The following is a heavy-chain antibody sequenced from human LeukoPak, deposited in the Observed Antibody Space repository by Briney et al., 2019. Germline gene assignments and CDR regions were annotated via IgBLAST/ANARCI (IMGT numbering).Heavy chain of an antibody. CDR3: ARFLSRRTYYDFWSGHSREYMDV. Sequence: SETLSLTCTVSGGSINSYYWSWIRQPPGKGLEWIGYIYYSGSTNYNPSLKSRVTISVDTSKNQFSLKLSSVTAADTAVYYCARFLSRRTYYDFWSGHSREYMDVWGKGTTVSVSS. D-gene: IGHD3-3*01. CDR1: GGSINSYY. CDR2: IYYSGST. V-gene: IGHV4-59*01. J-gene: IGHJ6*03.